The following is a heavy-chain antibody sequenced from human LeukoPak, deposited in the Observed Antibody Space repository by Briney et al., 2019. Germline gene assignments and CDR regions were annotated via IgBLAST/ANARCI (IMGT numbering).Heavy chain of an antibody. CDR2: INHSGST. J-gene: IGHJ4*02. CDR3: AREAWRYYYGSGSYYGAPHFDY. CDR1: GGSFSGYY. D-gene: IGHD3-10*01. Sequence: SETLSLTCAVYGGSFSGYYWSWIRQPPGKGLEWIGEINHSGSTNYNPSLKSRVTISVDTPKNQFSLKLSSVTAADTAVYYCAREAWRYYYGSGSYYGAPHFDYWGQGTLVTVSS. V-gene: IGHV4-34*01.